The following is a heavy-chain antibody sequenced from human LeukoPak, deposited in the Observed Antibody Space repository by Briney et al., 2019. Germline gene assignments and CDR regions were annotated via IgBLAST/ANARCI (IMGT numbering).Heavy chain of an antibody. CDR3: AREIRYFDWLNYYYYMDV. V-gene: IGHV3-21*04. CDR1: GFTFSSYS. CDR2: ISSSSNYI. Sequence: GGSLRLSCAASGFTFSSYSMNWVRQAPGKGLEWVSSISSSSNYIYYADSVKGRFTISRDNAKNSLYLQMNSLRAEDTALYHCAREIRYFDWLNYYYYMDVWGKGTTVTISS. D-gene: IGHD3-9*01. J-gene: IGHJ6*03.